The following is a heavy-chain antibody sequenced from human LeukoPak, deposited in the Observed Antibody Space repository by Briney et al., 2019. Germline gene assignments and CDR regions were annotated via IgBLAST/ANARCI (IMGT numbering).Heavy chain of an antibody. Sequence: GGPLTLSCAASGFTFSSYEMNWVRQAPGKGLEWVSYISSSGSTIYYADSVKRGFTISRDNAKNSLYLQMNSLRAEDTAVYYCARGERSLLLWFGELGPMDVWGQGTTVTVSS. CDR2: ISSSGSTI. CDR3: ARGERSLLLWFGELGPMDV. CDR1: GFTFSSYE. D-gene: IGHD3-10*01. V-gene: IGHV3-48*03. J-gene: IGHJ6*02.